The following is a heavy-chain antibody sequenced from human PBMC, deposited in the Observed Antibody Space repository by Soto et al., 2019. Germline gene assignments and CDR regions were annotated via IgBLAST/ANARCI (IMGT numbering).Heavy chain of an antibody. D-gene: IGHD5-18*01. V-gene: IGHV1-8*01. J-gene: IGHJ4*02. CDR3: ARETDTSMLDY. Sequence: ASVKVSCKPSGFNFSTYYFNWVRQAAGQGPEWMGWLNPRNGQTGYVQKFRGRVSMTSDTSIATLYLELSSLTSEDTAIYFCARETDTSMLDYWGQGTLVTVSS. CDR2: LNPRNGQT. CDR1: GFNFSTYY.